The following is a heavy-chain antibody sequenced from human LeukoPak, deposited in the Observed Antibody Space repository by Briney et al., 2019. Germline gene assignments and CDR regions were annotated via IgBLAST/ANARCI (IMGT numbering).Heavy chain of an antibody. J-gene: IGHJ4*02. Sequence: ASVKVSCKASGYTFTGYHIHWVRQAPGQGLEWMGRINPYSGDTNFAQKFQGRVTMTRDASITTAYMDLSSLTPDDTAVYFCARDQGSLTRSWYTGYWGQGTQVTVSS. CDR1: GYTFTGYH. V-gene: IGHV1-2*06. D-gene: IGHD6-13*01. CDR3: ARDQGSLTRSWYTGY. CDR2: INPYSGDT.